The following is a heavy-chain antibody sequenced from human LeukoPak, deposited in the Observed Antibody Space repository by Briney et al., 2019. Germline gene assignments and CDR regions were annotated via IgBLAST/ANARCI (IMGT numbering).Heavy chain of an antibody. Sequence: ASVKVSCTASGYTFTGYYMHWVRQAPGQGLEWMGRINPNSGGTNYAQKFQGRVTMTRDTSISTAYMELSRLRSDDTAVYYCARVRYDFWSGYYPPNWFDPWGQGTLVTVSS. CDR3: ARVRYDFWSGYYPPNWFDP. J-gene: IGHJ5*02. CDR1: GYTFTGYY. CDR2: INPNSGGT. V-gene: IGHV1-2*06. D-gene: IGHD3-3*01.